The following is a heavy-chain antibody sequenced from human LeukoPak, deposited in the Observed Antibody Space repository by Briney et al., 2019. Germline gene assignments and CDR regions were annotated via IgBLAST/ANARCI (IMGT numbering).Heavy chain of an antibody. D-gene: IGHD2-2*01. CDR3: ARDRRYHPVDY. CDR2: ISSSSSYI. J-gene: IGHJ4*02. Sequence: GGSLRLSCAASGFTFSSYSMNWVRQAPGKGLEWDSSISSSSSYIYYADSVKGRFTISRDNAKNSLYLQMNSLRAEDTAVYYCARDRRYHPVDYWGQGTLITVSS. CDR1: GFTFSSYS. V-gene: IGHV3-21*01.